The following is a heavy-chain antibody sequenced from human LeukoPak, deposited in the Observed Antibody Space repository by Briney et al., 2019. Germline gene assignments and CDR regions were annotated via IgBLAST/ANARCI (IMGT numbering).Heavy chain of an antibody. CDR2: INHSGST. V-gene: IGHV4-34*01. Sequence: SETLSLTCAVYGGSFSGYYWSWIRQPPGKGLEWIGEINHSGSTNYNPSLKSRVTISVDTSKNQFSLKLSSVTAADTAVYYCARRFYYYYYMDVWGKGTTVTVSS. CDR3: ARRFYYYYYMDV. CDR1: GGSFSGYY. J-gene: IGHJ6*03.